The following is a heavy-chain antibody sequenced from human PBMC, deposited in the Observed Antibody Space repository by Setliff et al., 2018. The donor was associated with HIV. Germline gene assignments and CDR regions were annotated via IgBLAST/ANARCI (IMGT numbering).Heavy chain of an antibody. Sequence: SETLSLTCAVYGGSFSGYYWTWIRQPPGKGLEWIGDINHSGKTNYNRSLRSRVTISVDTSKNHFSLRLSSVTAADTAVYYCARGEFYCGTDCYWSSFDYWGQGILVTVSS. CDR1: GGSFSGYY. CDR2: INHSGKT. CDR3: ARGEFYCGTDCYWSSFDY. D-gene: IGHD2-21*02. J-gene: IGHJ4*02. V-gene: IGHV4-34*01.